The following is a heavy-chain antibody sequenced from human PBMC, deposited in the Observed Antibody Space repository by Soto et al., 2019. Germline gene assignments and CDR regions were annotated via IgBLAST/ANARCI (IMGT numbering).Heavy chain of an antibody. CDR1: RFTFSNYA. Sequence: ALRLSCAASRFTFSNYAMTWVRQAPGKGLEWVSVVSDGGDSTYYAASVRGRFTISRDNSKDTLYLQMNSLRAEDTAVYYCAKVVIYGDHRAGAFDIWGRGTMVTVSS. CDR2: VSDGGDST. CDR3: AKVVIYGDHRAGAFDI. V-gene: IGHV3-23*01. D-gene: IGHD4-17*01. J-gene: IGHJ3*02.